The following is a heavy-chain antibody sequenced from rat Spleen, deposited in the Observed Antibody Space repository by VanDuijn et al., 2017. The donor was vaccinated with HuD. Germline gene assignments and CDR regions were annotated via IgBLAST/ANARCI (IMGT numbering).Heavy chain of an antibody. CDR2: IWTGGST. V-gene: IGHV2-30*01. CDR3: AREAYSVTYVMDA. J-gene: IGHJ4*01. D-gene: IGHD1-1*01. CDR1: GFSLTSYN. Sequence: QVQLKESGPGLVQPSQTLSLTCTVSGFSLTSYNVHWVRQPTGKGLEWMGVIWTGGSTDYNSDLKSRLSISRDTSKSQVFLKMNSLQTEDIATYYCAREAYSVTYVMDAWGQGASVTVSS.